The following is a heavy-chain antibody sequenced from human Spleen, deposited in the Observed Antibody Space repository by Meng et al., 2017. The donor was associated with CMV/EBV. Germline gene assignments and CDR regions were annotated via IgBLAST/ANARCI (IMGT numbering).Heavy chain of an antibody. V-gene: IGHV3-23*01. CDR3: AKDAPDTEVDY. Sequence: GESLKISCAASGFTFSSYWMHWVRQAPGKGLVWVSAISGSGGSTYYAESVKGRFIISKDNSKSTLYLQMNDLRAEDTAIYYCAKDAPDTEVDYWGQGSLVTVSS. D-gene: IGHD5-18*01. CDR2: ISGSGGST. J-gene: IGHJ4*02. CDR1: GFTFSSYW.